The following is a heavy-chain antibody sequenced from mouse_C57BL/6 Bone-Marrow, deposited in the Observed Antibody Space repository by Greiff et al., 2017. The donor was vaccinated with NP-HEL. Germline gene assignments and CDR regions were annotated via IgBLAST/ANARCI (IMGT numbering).Heavy chain of an antibody. V-gene: IGHV3-6*01. CDR2: ISYDGSN. CDR1: GYSITSGYY. J-gene: IGHJ4*01. Sequence: EVKVEESGPGLVKPSQSLSLTCSVTGYSITSGYYWNWIRQFPGNKLEWMGYISYDGSNNYNPSLKNRISITRDTSKNQFFLKLNSVTTEDTATYYCAIYYGYDDYAMDYWGQGTSVTVSS. CDR3: AIYYGYDDYAMDY. D-gene: IGHD2-2*01.